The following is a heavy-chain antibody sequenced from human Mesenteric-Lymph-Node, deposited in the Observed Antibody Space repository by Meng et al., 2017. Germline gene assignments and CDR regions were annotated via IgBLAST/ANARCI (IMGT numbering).Heavy chain of an antibody. CDR3: ARDLQPFIPAPIPYNWFNP. Sequence: SVNVPCKASGYTFTGYYMHWVRQAPGQGLEWMGRINPNCGGTNYPQKFQDRVTMTRDTSISTAYMELSRLRSDDAAVYYCARDLQPFIPAPIPYNWFNPWGQGTMVTVSS. D-gene: IGHD2-2*02. V-gene: IGHV1-2*06. J-gene: IGHJ5*02. CDR1: GYTFTGYY. CDR2: INPNCGGT.